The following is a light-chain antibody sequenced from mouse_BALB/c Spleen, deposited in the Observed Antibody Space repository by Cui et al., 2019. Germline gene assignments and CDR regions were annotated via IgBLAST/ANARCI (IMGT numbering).Light chain of an antibody. V-gene: IGKV4-55*01. CDR3: QQWSSYPPSGT. J-gene: IGKJ1*01. Sequence: QIVLPKSPAIMSASPGEKFTMTCSASSSVSYMYWYQEKPGSSPRLLIYDTSNLASGVPVGFSGSGSGTSYSLTISRMEAEDAATYYCQQWSSYPPSGTFGGGTKLEIK. CDR2: DTS. CDR1: SSVSY.